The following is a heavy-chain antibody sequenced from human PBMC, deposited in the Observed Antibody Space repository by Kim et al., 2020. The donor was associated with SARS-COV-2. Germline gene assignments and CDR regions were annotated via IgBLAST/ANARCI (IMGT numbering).Heavy chain of an antibody. CDR2: INHSGST. Sequence: SETLSLTCAVYGGSFSGYYWSWIRQPPGKGLEWIGEINHSGSTNYNPSLKSRVTISVDTSKNQFSLKLSSVTAADTAVYYCARVGWHYYDSSGYQLDYWG. D-gene: IGHD3-22*01. CDR1: GGSFSGYY. CDR3: ARVGWHYYDSSGYQLDY. V-gene: IGHV4-34*01. J-gene: IGHJ4*01.